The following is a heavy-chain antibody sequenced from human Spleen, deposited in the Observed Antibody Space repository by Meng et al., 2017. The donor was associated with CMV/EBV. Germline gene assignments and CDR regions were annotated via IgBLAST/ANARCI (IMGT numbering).Heavy chain of an antibody. CDR2: VSYDGKTN. Sequence: GESLKISCAASGFTFSSFAMHWIRQAPGKGLEWVALVSYDGKTNYYADSVKGRFTSSRDNSKNTLYLQMNSLRAEDTAVYYCVRDLPVRSPHGDFDLWGRGTLVTVSS. D-gene: IGHD3-10*01. J-gene: IGHJ2*01. CDR3: VRDLPVRSPHGDFDL. CDR1: GFTFSSFA. V-gene: IGHV3-30*07.